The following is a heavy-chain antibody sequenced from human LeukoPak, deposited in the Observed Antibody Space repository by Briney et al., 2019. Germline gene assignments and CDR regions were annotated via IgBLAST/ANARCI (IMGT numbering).Heavy chain of an antibody. V-gene: IGHV4-34*01. J-gene: IGHJ5*02. CDR3: ARESLTWLQSRTSWFDP. CDR2: INHSGST. CDR1: GGSFSGYY. Sequence: SETLSLTCAVYGGSFSGYYWSWIRQPLGKGLEWIGEINHSGSTNYNPSLKSRVTISVDSSKNQFSLRLSSVTAADTAVYYCARESLTWLQSRTSWFDPWGQGTLVTVSS. D-gene: IGHD5-24*01.